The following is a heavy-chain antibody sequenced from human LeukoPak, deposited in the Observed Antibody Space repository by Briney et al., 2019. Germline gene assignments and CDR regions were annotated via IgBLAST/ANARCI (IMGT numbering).Heavy chain of an antibody. CDR2: IIPIFGTA. CDR3: ARGTGTGTYLEY. Sequence: ASVKVSCKASGGTFSSYAISWVRQAPGQGLEWMGGIIPIFGTANYAQKFQGRVTITADESTRVAYMELTSLKSEDTAVYYCARGTGTGTYLEYWGQGTLVTVSS. D-gene: IGHD3/OR15-3a*01. J-gene: IGHJ4*02. V-gene: IGHV1-69*13. CDR1: GGTFSSYA.